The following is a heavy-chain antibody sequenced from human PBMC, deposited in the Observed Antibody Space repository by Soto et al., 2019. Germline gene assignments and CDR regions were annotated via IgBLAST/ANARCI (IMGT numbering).Heavy chain of an antibody. D-gene: IGHD4-17*01. Sequence: SVKVSCKASGGTFSSYAISWVRQAPGQGLEWMGGIIPIFGTANYAQKFQGRVTITADESTSTAYMELSSLRSEDTAVYYCARDPATVVTSGYYYGMDVWGQGTTVTVSS. CDR2: IIPIFGTA. CDR3: ARDPATVVTSGYYYGMDV. J-gene: IGHJ6*02. V-gene: IGHV1-69*13. CDR1: GGTFSSYA.